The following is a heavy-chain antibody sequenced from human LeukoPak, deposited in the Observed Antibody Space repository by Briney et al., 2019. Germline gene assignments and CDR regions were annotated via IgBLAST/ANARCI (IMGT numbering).Heavy chain of an antibody. J-gene: IGHJ5*02. CDR2: ISGGGDVT. D-gene: IGHD3-10*01. CDR1: GFTFSSFD. CDR3: TKGLAEYVSGGYYKNRCLDP. Sequence: GGSLRFSCAASGFTFSSFDLSWVRQAPGKGLEWVSVISGGGDVTYYADSVKGRFTIFRDNSNNMLYLQMNSLRVEDTAIYYCTKGLAEYVSGGYYKNRCLDPWGQGTLVTVSS. V-gene: IGHV3-23*01.